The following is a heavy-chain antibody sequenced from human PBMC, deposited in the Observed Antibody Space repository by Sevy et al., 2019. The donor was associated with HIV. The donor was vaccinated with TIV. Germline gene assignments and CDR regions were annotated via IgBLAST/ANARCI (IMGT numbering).Heavy chain of an antibody. D-gene: IGHD3-22*01. J-gene: IGHJ1*01. Sequence: SGPTLVNPTQTLTLTCTFSGFSLSTSGVGVGWIRQPPGKALEWLALIYWNDDQRYSPSLKSRLTITKDTSSNQLVLTLANMDAVDTAAYYCAYRGGVHFYDGSGYCSRAEYFEHWGQGTLVTVSS. V-gene: IGHV2-5*01. CDR3: AYRGGVHFYDGSGYCSRAEYFEH. CDR2: IYWNDDQ. CDR1: GFSLSTSGVG.